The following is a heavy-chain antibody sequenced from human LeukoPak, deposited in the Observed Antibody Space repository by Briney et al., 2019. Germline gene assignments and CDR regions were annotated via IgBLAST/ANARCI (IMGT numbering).Heavy chain of an antibody. V-gene: IGHV4-34*01. CDR1: GGSFSGYY. CDR3: ARGRRGVVVPAAMAPNWFDP. J-gene: IGHJ5*02. CDR2: INHSGST. Sequence: SETLSLTCAVYGGSFSGYYWSWIRQPPGKGLEWIGEINHSGSTNYNPSLKSRVTISVDTSKNQFSLKLSSVTAADTAVYYCARGRRGVVVPAAMAPNWFDPWGQGTLVTVSS. D-gene: IGHD2-2*01.